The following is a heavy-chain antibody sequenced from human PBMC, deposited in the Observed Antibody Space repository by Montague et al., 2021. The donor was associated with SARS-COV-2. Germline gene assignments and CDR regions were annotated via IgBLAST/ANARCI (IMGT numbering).Heavy chain of an antibody. D-gene: IGHD5-24*01. CDR3: ARGDVEMATIKSGGPFYHFDY. CDR1: GGSISSYY. J-gene: IGHJ4*02. CDR2: IYYSGST. Sequence: SETLSLTCTVSGGSISSYYWGWIRQPPGKGLEWIGYIYYSGSTNXXPSLKSPVTISVDTSKNQFSLKLSSVTAADTAVYYCARGDVEMATIKSGGPFYHFDYWGQGTLVTVSS. V-gene: IGHV4-59*13.